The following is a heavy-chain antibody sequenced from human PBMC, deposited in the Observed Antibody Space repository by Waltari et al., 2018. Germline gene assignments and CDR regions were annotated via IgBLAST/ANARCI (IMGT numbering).Heavy chain of an antibody. D-gene: IGHD6-19*01. CDR1: GGSFSGYY. CDR3: ARSSGWYSRYWFDP. V-gene: IGHV4-34*01. CDR2: VNHRGRT. J-gene: IGHJ5*02. Sequence: QVQLQQWGAGLLKPSETLSLTCAVYGGSFSGYYWSWIRQPPGKGLEWMGEVNHRGRTNYNPSLKRRVTISVDTSKNQFSRKLSSVTAADTAVYYCARSSGWYSRYWFDPWGQGTLVTVSS.